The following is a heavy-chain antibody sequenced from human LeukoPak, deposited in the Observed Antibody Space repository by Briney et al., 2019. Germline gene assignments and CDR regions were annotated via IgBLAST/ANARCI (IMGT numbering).Heavy chain of an antibody. CDR1: GGSISSSNW. CDR3: ARNGGNSDFDY. Sequence: PSGTLSLTCAVSGGSISSSNWWSWVRQPPGKGLEWIGEIYHSGATNYNPSLKSRVTMLLDKSKNQFSLNLNSVTAADTAVYYCARNGGNSDFDYWGQGTLVTVSS. D-gene: IGHD4-23*01. V-gene: IGHV4-4*02. CDR2: IYHSGAT. J-gene: IGHJ4*02.